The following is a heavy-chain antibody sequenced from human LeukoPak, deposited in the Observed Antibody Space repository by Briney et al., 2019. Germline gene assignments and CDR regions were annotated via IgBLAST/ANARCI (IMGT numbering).Heavy chain of an antibody. J-gene: IGHJ3*02. V-gene: IGHV1-69*04. Sequence: SVKVSCKASGGTFSSYAISWVRHAPGQGLEWMGRIIPILGIANYAQKFQGRVTITADKSTSTAYMELSSLRSEDTAVYYCASEIVILPAAMWGDAFDIWGQGTMVTVSS. D-gene: IGHD2-2*01. CDR1: GGTFSSYA. CDR3: ASEIVILPAAMWGDAFDI. CDR2: IIPILGIA.